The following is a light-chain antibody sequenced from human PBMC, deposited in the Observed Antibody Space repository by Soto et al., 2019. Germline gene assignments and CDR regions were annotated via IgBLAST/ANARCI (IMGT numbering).Light chain of an antibody. CDR1: QNINTY. Sequence: DIQMTQSPSSLSASVGDRVAITCRASQNINTYLNWYQQTPGKAPKLLIYGASTLQNGVPSSFSGSGSGTDFTLTISSLQPEDFATYYCQQSHSFPFTFGPGTKVDIK. J-gene: IGKJ3*01. CDR2: GAS. CDR3: QQSHSFPFT. V-gene: IGKV1-39*01.